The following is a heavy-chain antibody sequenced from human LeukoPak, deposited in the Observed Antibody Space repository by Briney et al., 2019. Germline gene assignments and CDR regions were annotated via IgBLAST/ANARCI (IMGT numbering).Heavy chain of an antibody. V-gene: IGHV3-48*04. CDR3: AKASSWVLRPSDAFDI. Sequence: GGSLRLSCAASGFTFSSYSMNWVRQAPGKGLEWVSYISISSSIIYYADSVKGRFTISRDNAKNSLYLQMNSLRAEDMALYYCAKASSWVLRPSDAFDIWGQGTMVTVSS. CDR1: GFTFSSYS. J-gene: IGHJ3*02. CDR2: ISISSSII. D-gene: IGHD6-13*01.